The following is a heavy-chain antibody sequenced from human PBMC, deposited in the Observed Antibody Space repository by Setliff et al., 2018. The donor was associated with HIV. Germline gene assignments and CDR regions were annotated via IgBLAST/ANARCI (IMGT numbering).Heavy chain of an antibody. D-gene: IGHD4-17*01. V-gene: IGHV4-59*11. CDR1: GASITSHY. CDR3: AKGAGFYGDYTFDH. J-gene: IGHJ4*02. Sequence: SETLSLTCTVSGASITSHYWSWIRQSPGRELEWIGYIYSTGSTNYNPSLQSRVSLSMDASKNKFSLKVTSVTSATTAVYYCAKGAGFYGDYTFDHWGQGRQVTVSS. CDR2: IYSTGST.